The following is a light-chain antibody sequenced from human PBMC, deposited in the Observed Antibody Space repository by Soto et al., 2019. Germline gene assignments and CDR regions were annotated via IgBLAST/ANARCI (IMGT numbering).Light chain of an antibody. V-gene: IGLV2-23*02. CDR1: GSDVGSYNS. CDR2: DVS. Sequence: SVVSQPGTLCGSRWQSIIKSKKGTGSDVGSYNSVSWYQQHPGKAPKLMIYDVSDRPSGVSNRFSGSKSGNTASLTISVLHAEDEADYYCCSYAGSSTWAFGPGTKVTVL. J-gene: IGLJ1*01. CDR3: CSYAGSSTWA.